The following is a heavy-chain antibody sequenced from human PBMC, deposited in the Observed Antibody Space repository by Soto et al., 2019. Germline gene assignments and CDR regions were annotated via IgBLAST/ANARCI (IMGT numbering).Heavy chain of an antibody. CDR3: AHRLGHWNYDRGFDY. CDR2: IYWDDDK. D-gene: IGHD1-7*01. V-gene: IGHV2-5*02. Sequence: SGPTLVKPTQTLTLTCTFSGFSLSTSGVGVGWIRQPPGKALEWLALIYWDDDKRYSPSLKSRLTITKDTSKNQVVLTMTNMDPVDTAKYYCAHRLGHWNYDRGFDYWGQGTLVTVSS. J-gene: IGHJ4*02. CDR1: GFSLSTSGVG.